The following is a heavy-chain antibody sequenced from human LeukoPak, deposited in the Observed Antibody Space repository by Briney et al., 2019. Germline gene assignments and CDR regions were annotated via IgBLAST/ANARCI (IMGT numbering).Heavy chain of an antibody. J-gene: IGHJ4*02. D-gene: IGHD3-16*02. CDR3: ARGNDYVWGSYRYSEKYYFDY. CDR1: GFTFDDYG. CDR2: TNWNGGST. Sequence: GGSLRLSCAASGFTFDDYGMSWVRQAPGKGLEWVSGTNWNGGSTGYADSVKGRFTISRDNAKNSLYLQMNSLRAEDTALYYCARGNDYVWGSYRYSEKYYFDYGGQGTRVTVSS. V-gene: IGHV3-20*04.